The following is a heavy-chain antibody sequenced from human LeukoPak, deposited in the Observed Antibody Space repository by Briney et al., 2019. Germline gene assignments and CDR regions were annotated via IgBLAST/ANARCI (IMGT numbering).Heavy chain of an antibody. CDR1: GGSFSGSY. CDR2: INHSGST. V-gene: IGHV4-34*01. J-gene: IGHJ3*02. Sequence: SETLSLTCAVYGGSFSGSYWSWIRQPPGKGLEWIGEINHSGSTNYNPSLKSRVTISVDTSKNHFSLKVSSVTAADTAVYYCARPTGNTAMAFDIWGQGTMVTVSS. CDR3: ARPTGNTAMAFDI. D-gene: IGHD5-18*01.